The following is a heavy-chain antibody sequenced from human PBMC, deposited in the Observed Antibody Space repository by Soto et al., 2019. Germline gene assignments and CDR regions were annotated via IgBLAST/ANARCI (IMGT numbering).Heavy chain of an antibody. V-gene: IGHV3-30*18. Sequence: QVQLVESGGGVVQPGRSLRLSCAASGFTFSSYGMHWVRQAPGKGLEWVAVISYDGSNKYYADSVKGRFTISRDNSKNTLYLQMNSLRAEDTAVYYCAKKRAVMGYYFDYWGQGTLVTVSS. CDR3: AKKRAVMGYYFDY. J-gene: IGHJ4*02. CDR2: ISYDGSNK. CDR1: GFTFSSYG. D-gene: IGHD2-21*01.